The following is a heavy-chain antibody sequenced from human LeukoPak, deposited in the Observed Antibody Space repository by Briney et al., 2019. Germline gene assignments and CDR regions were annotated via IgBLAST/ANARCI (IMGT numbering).Heavy chain of an antibody. J-gene: IGHJ4*02. CDR3: ARIFGVVNGLDY. Sequence: KFQGRVTMTTDTSTSTVYMELSSLRFEDTAMYYCARIFGVVNGLDYWGQGTLVTVSS. V-gene: IGHV1-46*01. D-gene: IGHD3-3*01.